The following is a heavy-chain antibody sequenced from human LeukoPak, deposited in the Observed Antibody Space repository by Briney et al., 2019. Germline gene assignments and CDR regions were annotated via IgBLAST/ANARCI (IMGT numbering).Heavy chain of an antibody. CDR1: GFTFSSYA. D-gene: IGHD2-2*01. V-gene: IGHV3-21*01. CDR3: GQLLGDDAFDI. CDR2: ISSSSSYI. J-gene: IGHJ3*02. Sequence: PGGSLRLSCAASGFTFSSYAMSWVRQAPGKGLEWVSSISSSSSYIYYADSVKGRFTISRDNAKNSLYLQMNSLRAEDTAVYYCGQLLGDDAFDIWGQGTMVTVSS.